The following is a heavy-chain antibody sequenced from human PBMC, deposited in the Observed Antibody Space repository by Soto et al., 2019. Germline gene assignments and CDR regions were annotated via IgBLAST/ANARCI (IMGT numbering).Heavy chain of an antibody. V-gene: IGHV3-66*01. CDR2: IYSGGST. CDR1: GFTVSSNY. J-gene: IGHJ6*03. D-gene: IGHD6-19*01. Sequence: EVQLVESGGGLVQPGGSLRLSCAASGFTVSSNYMSWVRQAPGKGLEWVSVIYSGGSTYYADSVKGRFTISRDNSKNTLYLQMNSLRAEDTAVYYCARDEGVAVAGHYYYYYMDVWGKGTTVTVSS. CDR3: ARDEGVAVAGHYYYYYMDV.